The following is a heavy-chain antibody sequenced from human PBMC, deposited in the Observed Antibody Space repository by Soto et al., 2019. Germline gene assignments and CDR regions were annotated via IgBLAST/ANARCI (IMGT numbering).Heavy chain of an antibody. CDR1: GASISNYY. Sequence: PSETLSLTCTVSGASISNYYWSWLRQPPGKGLEWIGYIYYSGSTNYNPSYSGSTNYNPSLKSRVTISVDTSKNQFSLNLNSVTAADTAVYYCASRKSSPYFDYWGQGTLVTVSS. CDR2: IYYSGSTNYNPSYSGST. CDR3: ASRKSSPYFDY. D-gene: IGHD3-10*01. V-gene: IGHV4-59*08. J-gene: IGHJ4*02.